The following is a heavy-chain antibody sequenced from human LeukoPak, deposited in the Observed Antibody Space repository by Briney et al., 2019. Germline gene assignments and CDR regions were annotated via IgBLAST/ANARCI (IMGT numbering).Heavy chain of an antibody. V-gene: IGHV4-38-2*02. CDR3: ARDDRHYYYDSSGSDY. CDR1: GGSFSGYY. Sequence: SETLSLTCAVYGGSFSGYYWGWIRQPPGKGLEWIGSIYHSGSTYYNPSLKSRVTISVDTSKNQFSLKLSSVTAADTAVYYCARDDRHYYYDSSGSDYWGQGTLVTVSS. CDR2: IYHSGST. D-gene: IGHD3-22*01. J-gene: IGHJ4*02.